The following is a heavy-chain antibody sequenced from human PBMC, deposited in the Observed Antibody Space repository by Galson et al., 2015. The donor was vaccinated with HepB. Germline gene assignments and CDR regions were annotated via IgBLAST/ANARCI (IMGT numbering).Heavy chain of an antibody. D-gene: IGHD3-10*01. J-gene: IGHJ6*03. Sequence: QSGAEVKKPGESLKISCKGSGYSFTSYWIGWVRQMPGKGLEWMGIIYPGDSDTRYSPSFQGQVTISADKSISTAYLQWSSLKASDTAMYYCARHVGSGSCRYYYYYYMDVWGKGTTVTVSS. CDR1: GYSFTSYW. V-gene: IGHV5-51*01. CDR3: ARHVGSGSCRYYYYYYMDV. CDR2: IYPGDSDT.